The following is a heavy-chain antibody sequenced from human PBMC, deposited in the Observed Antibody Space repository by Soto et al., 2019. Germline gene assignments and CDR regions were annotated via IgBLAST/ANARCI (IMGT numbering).Heavy chain of an antibody. CDR2: ISYDGSNK. D-gene: IGHD1-26*01. CDR1: GFTFSSYA. Sequence: QVQLVESGGGVVQPGRSLRLSCAASGFTFSSYAMHWVRQAPGKGLEWVAVISYDGSNKYYADSVKGRFTISRDNYKNTRYLQMNSLRAEDTAVYYCARERGKGWELSPLHWGQGTLVTVSS. CDR3: ARERGKGWELSPLH. J-gene: IGHJ4*02. V-gene: IGHV3-30-3*01.